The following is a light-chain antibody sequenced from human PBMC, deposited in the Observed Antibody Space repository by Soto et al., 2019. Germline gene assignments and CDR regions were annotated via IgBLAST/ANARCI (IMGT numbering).Light chain of an antibody. J-gene: IGLJ1*01. V-gene: IGLV2-18*02. CDR3: SAYIASITSHV. Sequence: QSALTQPPSVSGSPGQSVTISCSGSSSDVGSHKSVSWYKQAPGTSPKLMIFEVNNRPSGVPDRFSESKSGNTASLTISGLQPEDEADYYCSAYIASITSHVFETGTKVTVL. CDR2: EVN. CDR1: SSDVGSHKS.